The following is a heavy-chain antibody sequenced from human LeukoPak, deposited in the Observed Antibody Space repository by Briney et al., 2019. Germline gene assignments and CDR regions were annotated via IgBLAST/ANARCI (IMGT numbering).Heavy chain of an antibody. J-gene: IGHJ5*02. D-gene: IGHD3-10*01. CDR1: GGSISSSSYY. Sequence: SETLSLTCTVSGGSISSSSYYWGWIRQPPGKGLEWIGSIYYSGSTYYNPSLKSRVTISVDTSKNQFSLKLSSVTAADTAVYYCARPSSITMVWGNTNWFDPWGQGTLVTVSS. CDR3: ARPSSITMVWGNTNWFDP. CDR2: IYYSGST. V-gene: IGHV4-39*01.